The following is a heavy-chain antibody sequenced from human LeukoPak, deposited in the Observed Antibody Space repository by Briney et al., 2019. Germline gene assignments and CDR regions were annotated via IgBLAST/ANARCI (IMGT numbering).Heavy chain of an antibody. CDR3: ARDDLYGSGSYYNGCCDFDY. J-gene: IGHJ4*02. Sequence: SGTLSLTCTVSGGSISSSSYYWGWIRQPPGKGLEWIGSIYYSGSTYYNPSLKSRVTISVDTSKNQFSLKLSSVTAADTAVYYCARDDLYGSGSYYNGCCDFDYWGQGTLVTVSS. D-gene: IGHD3-10*01. CDR1: GGSISSSSYY. CDR2: IYYSGST. V-gene: IGHV4-39*07.